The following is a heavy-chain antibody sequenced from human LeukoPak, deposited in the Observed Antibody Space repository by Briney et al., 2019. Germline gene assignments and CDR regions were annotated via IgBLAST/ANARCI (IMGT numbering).Heavy chain of an antibody. CDR1: GGTFSSYA. CDR2: IIPIFGTA. Sequence: ASVKVSCKASGGTFSSYAISWVRQAPGQGLEWMGGIIPIFGTANYAQKFQGRVTIATDESTSTAYMELSSPRSEDTAVYYCATEYYYGSGSYLDDALDIWGQGTMVTVSS. V-gene: IGHV1-69*05. CDR3: ATEYYYGSGSYLDDALDI. J-gene: IGHJ3*02. D-gene: IGHD3-10*01.